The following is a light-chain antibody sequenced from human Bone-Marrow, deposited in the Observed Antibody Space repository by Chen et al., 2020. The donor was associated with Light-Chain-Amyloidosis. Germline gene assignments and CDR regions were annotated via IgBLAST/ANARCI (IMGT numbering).Light chain of an antibody. CDR1: QDISNS. CDR2: DAS. J-gene: IGKJ2*03. CDR3: QQYEYLYS. Sequence: DIHMTQSPSSLSASVGDTVTITCQASQDISNSLNWYQHKPGKAPKLLVWDASNLETGVPSRFSGRGSGAVFTFTISSLQPEDFATYYCQQYEYLYSFGQGTKLE. V-gene: IGKV1-33*01.